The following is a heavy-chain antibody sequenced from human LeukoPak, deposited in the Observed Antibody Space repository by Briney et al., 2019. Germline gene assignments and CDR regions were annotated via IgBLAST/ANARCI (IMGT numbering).Heavy chain of an antibody. V-gene: IGHV3-20*04. CDR3: ARRLAGYYMDV. Sequence: GGSLRLSCAASGFTFSSYAMSWVRQAPGKGLEWVSGINWNGGSTGYADSVKGRFTISRDNAKNSLYLQMNGLRAEDTALYYCARRLAGYYMDVWGKGTTVTVSS. CDR2: INWNGGST. J-gene: IGHJ6*03. CDR1: GFTFSSYA. D-gene: IGHD2-21*01.